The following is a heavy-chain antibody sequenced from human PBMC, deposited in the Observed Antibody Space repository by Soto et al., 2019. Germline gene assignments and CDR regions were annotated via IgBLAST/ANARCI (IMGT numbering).Heavy chain of an antibody. V-gene: IGHV4-31*03. CDR2: IYYSGST. Sequence: QVQLQESGPGLVKPSQTLSLTCTVSGGSISSGGYYWNWIRQHPGKGLEWIGYIYYSGSTYYNPSLRSRLTISVDTSKNQCSLRLSSVTAADTAVYYCARGVAASGIYYYGMDVWGQGTTVTVSS. D-gene: IGHD6-13*01. CDR3: ARGVAASGIYYYGMDV. J-gene: IGHJ6*02. CDR1: GGSISSGGYY.